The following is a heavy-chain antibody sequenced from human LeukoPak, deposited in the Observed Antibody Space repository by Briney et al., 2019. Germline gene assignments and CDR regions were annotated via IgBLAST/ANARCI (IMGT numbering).Heavy chain of an antibody. D-gene: IGHD3-10*01. CDR1: GFTFTKYW. CDR3: ANWAFTMVDAFDI. CDR2: IKQDGSDK. J-gene: IGHJ3*02. V-gene: IGHV3-7*03. Sequence: TGGSLRLSCAASGFTFTKYWMTWVRQAPGKGLEWVGNIKQDGSDKNYMDSVKGRFTISRDNTKNSVYLQMSSLRAEDTAVYYCANWAFTMVDAFDIWGQGTMVTVSS.